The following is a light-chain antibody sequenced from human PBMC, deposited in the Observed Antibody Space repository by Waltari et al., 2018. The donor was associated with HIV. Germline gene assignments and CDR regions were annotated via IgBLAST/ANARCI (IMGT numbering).Light chain of an antibody. CDR3: QQYHTYPRT. Sequence: DIQMTQSPSTLSASVGARVTISCRASQTISTWLAWYQQKPGKAPRFLIYEASSLESGVPSRFSGSGSGTEFTLTISSLQPDDFATYYCQQYHTYPRTFGQGTKVDIK. V-gene: IGKV1-5*03. J-gene: IGKJ1*01. CDR2: EAS. CDR1: QTISTW.